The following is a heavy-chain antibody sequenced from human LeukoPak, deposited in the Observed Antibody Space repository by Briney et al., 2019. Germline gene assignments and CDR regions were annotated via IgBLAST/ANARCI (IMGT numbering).Heavy chain of an antibody. J-gene: IGHJ3*02. D-gene: IGHD6-13*01. CDR3: ARGAWSSSWSGDDAFDI. CDR1: GDSVSSNSAA. Sequence: SQTLSLTCAISGDSVSSNSAAWNWIRQSPSRGLEWLGRTYYRSKWYNDYAVSVKSRITINPDTSKDQFSLQLNSVTPEDTAVYYCARGAWSSSWSGDDAFDIWGQGTMVTVSS. V-gene: IGHV6-1*01. CDR2: TYYRSKWYN.